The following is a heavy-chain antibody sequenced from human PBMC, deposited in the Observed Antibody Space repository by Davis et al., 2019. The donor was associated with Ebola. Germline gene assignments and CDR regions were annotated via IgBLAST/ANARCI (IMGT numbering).Heavy chain of an antibody. Sequence: KSSAYSFTDYYMHWVRQAPGQGLEWLGVVNTAGGSTRYQQKFQGRVTMTRDTSTSTANIHLTTLTSEDTAVYYCARVRGDLQFPFDLWGQGTLVTVSS. CDR2: VNTAGGST. J-gene: IGHJ4*02. D-gene: IGHD3-16*01. V-gene: IGHV1-46*01. CDR1: AYSFTDYY. CDR3: ARVRGDLQFPFDL.